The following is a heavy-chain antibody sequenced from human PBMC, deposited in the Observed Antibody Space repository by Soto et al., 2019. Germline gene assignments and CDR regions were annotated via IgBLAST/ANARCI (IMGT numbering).Heavy chain of an antibody. J-gene: IGHJ4*02. CDR2: ISGSGGST. CDR1: GFTFSSCA. Sequence: GGSLRLSCAASGFTFSSCAMSWGRQAPGKGLEWVSAISGSGGSTYYADSVKGRFTISRDNSKNTLYLQMNSLRAEDTAVYYCAKDYPGYSGYVECFDYWGQGTLVTVSS. V-gene: IGHV3-23*01. CDR3: AKDYPGYSGYVECFDY. D-gene: IGHD5-12*01.